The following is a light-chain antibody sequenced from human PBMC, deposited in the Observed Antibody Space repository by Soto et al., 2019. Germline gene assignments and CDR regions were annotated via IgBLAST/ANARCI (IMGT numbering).Light chain of an antibody. CDR3: CSYAGSYTWV. Sequence: QSALTQPRSVSGSPGQSVTISCTGTSSDVGGYNYVSWYRQHPGKAPKLMIYDVSKWPSGVPDRFSGSKSGNTASLTISGLQAEDEADYYCCSYAGSYTWVFVTGTKLTVL. J-gene: IGLJ1*01. V-gene: IGLV2-11*01. CDR1: SSDVGGYNY. CDR2: DVS.